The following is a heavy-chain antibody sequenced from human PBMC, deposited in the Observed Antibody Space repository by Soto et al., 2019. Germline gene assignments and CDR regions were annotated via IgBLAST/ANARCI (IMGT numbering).Heavy chain of an antibody. J-gene: IGHJ5*02. CDR2: IYYSGST. D-gene: IGHD2-2*01. Sequence: PSETLSLTCTVSGGSISSYYWSWIRQPPGKGLEWIGYIYYSGSTNYNPSLKSRVTISVDTSKNQFSLKLSSVTAADTAVYYCARVYCSSTSCYHNWFDPWGQGTXVTVSS. CDR1: GGSISSYY. V-gene: IGHV4-59*01. CDR3: ARVYCSSTSCYHNWFDP.